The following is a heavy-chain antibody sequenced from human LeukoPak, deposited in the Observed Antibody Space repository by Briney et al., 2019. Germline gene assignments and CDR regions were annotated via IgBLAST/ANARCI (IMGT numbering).Heavy chain of an antibody. Sequence: SETLSLTCTVSGGSISSGDYYWSWIRQPPGKGLEWIGHIYYSGSTYYNPSLKSRVTISVDTSKNQFSLKLSSVTAADTAVYYCARASDYSNYVSDYWGQGTLVTVSS. D-gene: IGHD4-11*01. CDR3: ARASDYSNYVSDY. J-gene: IGHJ4*02. V-gene: IGHV4-30-4*01. CDR2: IYYSGST. CDR1: GGSISSGDYY.